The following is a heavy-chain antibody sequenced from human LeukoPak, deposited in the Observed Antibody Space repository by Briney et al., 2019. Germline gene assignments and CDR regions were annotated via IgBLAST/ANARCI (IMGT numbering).Heavy chain of an antibody. CDR3: AREPKYYYDSSGSNWFDP. J-gene: IGHJ5*02. CDR2: IYYSGST. D-gene: IGHD3-22*01. Sequence: SETLSLTCTVSGGSISSSSYYWGWIRQPPGKGLEWIGSIYYSGSTYYNPSLKSRVTISVDTSKNQFSLKLSSVTAADTAVYYCAREPKYYYDSSGSNWFDPWGQGTLVTVSS. V-gene: IGHV4-39*07. CDR1: GGSISSSSYY.